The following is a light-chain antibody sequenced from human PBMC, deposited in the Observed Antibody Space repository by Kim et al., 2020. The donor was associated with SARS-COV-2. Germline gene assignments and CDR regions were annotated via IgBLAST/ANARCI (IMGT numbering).Light chain of an antibody. V-gene: IGLV10-54*01. CDR3: SAWDSSLSALV. J-gene: IGLJ3*02. CDR2: RNN. Sequence: QAGLTQPPSVSKGMRQTATLTCTGNSNNVGNQGAAWLQQHQGHPPKLLSYRNNNRTSGISESLSASRSGNTASLTITGLQPEDEADYYCSAWDSSLSALVFGVGTKLTVL. CDR1: SNNVGNQG.